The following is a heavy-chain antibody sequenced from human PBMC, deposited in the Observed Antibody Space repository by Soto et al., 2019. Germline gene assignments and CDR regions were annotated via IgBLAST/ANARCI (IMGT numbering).Heavy chain of an antibody. D-gene: IGHD3-10*01. Sequence: QVQLQESGPGLLKPSQTLSLTCTVSGGSIRSDGYYWSWIRQRPGKGLEWIGYMNYRGITYYNPSLKSRLNISEDTSKNHFSLNLNSVTAADTAVYYFARDGLSGGDAFDIWGQGTMVVVSS. J-gene: IGHJ3*02. CDR2: MNYRGIT. V-gene: IGHV4-31*03. CDR1: GGSIRSDGYY. CDR3: ARDGLSGGDAFDI.